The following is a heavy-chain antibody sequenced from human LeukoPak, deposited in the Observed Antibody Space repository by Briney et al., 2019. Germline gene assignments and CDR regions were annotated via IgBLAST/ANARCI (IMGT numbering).Heavy chain of an antibody. CDR2: IKQDGSEK. D-gene: IGHD3-22*01. J-gene: IGHJ3*02. Sequence: GGSLRLSCAASGFTFSSYWMSWVRQAPGKGLEWVANIKQDGSEKYYVDSVKGRFTISRDNAKNSLYLQMNSLRAEDTAVYYCASRNYYDSSGYYYVAAFDIWGQGTMVTASS. V-gene: IGHV3-7*03. CDR1: GFTFSSYW. CDR3: ASRNYYDSSGYYYVAAFDI.